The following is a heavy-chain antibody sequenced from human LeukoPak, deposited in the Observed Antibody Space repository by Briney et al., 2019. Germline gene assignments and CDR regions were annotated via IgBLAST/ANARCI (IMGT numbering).Heavy chain of an antibody. CDR3: AREGDYYGSGRTNYYYYGMDV. Sequence: GASVKVSCKASRYTFTSYDINWVRQATGQGLEWMGWMNPNSGNTGYAQKFQGRVTMTRNTSISTAYMELSSLRSEDTAVYYCAREGDYYGSGRTNYYYYGMDVWGQGTTVTVSS. CDR1: RYTFTSYD. J-gene: IGHJ6*02. D-gene: IGHD3-10*01. CDR2: MNPNSGNT. V-gene: IGHV1-8*01.